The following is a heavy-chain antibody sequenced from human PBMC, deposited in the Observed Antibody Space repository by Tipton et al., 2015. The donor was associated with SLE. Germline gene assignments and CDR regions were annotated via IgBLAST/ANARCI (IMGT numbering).Heavy chain of an antibody. D-gene: IGHD3-22*01. Sequence: LRLSCTVSGGSISSGSYYWSWIRQPAGKGLEWIGHIYTSGSTNYNPSLKSRVTISVDTSKNQFSLKLSSVTAADTAVYYCARAGYYDSSGYYYSHAFDIWGQGTMVTVSS. CDR2: IYTSGST. CDR1: GGSISSGSYY. V-gene: IGHV4-61*09. CDR3: ARAGYYDSSGYYYSHAFDI. J-gene: IGHJ3*02.